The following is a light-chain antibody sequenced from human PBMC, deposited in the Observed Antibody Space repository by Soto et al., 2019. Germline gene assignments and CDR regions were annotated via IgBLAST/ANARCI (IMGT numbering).Light chain of an antibody. V-gene: IGKV2-28*01. CDR3: LQTVQIPWT. J-gene: IGKJ1*01. Sequence: DIVVTQSPLSLPVTPGEPASISCRSSQSLLHNNGYNYLDWYLQKPGQSPQLLIYLGSNRASGVPDRFSGSGSGVDFTLKISRVEAEDVGVYYCLQTVQIPWTFGHGTTVEIK. CDR1: QSLLHNNGYNY. CDR2: LGS.